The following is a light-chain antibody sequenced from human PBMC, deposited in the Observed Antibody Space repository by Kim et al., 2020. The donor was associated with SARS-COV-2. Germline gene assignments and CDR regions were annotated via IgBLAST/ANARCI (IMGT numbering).Light chain of an antibody. CDR2: QDS. CDR1: KLGDKY. V-gene: IGLV3-1*01. Sequence: SYELTQSPSVSVSPGQTASITCSGDKLGDKYACWYQQKPGQSPVLVIYQDSKRPSGIHERFSGSNSGNTATLTISGTQAMDEADYYCQAWDSSTAWVFGGGTQLTVL. CDR3: QAWDSSTAWV. J-gene: IGLJ3*02.